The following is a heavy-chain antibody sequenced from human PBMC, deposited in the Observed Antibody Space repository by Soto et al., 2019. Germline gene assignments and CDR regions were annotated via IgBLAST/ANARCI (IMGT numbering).Heavy chain of an antibody. CDR2: INHSGST. V-gene: IGHV4-34*01. CDR1: GGYFGGYD. Sequence: SKSQPVTCAVYGGYFGGYDGSCIRKPQGKGLEWIGEINHSGSTNYNPSLKSRVTISVDTSKNQFSLKLSSVTAADTAVYYCARGDYYDFWRECLAAYYMDVLGKGTTVTVSS. J-gene: IGHJ6*03. D-gene: IGHD3-3*01. CDR3: ARGDYYDFWRECLAAYYMDV.